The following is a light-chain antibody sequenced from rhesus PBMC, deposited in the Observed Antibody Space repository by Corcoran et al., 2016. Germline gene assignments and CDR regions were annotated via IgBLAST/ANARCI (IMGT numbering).Light chain of an antibody. J-gene: IGKJ2*01. CDR2: MAS. V-gene: IGKV1-18*01. Sequence: DIQMTQSPSSLSASVGDKVTISCRASQGFTNWLAWYQQKPGKAPKRLIYMASTLQSGVPSRFSGGGSGTDYTFTISSLQPEDVATYYCQHGYGTPYSFGQGTKVEIK. CDR1: QGFTNW. CDR3: QHGYGTPYS.